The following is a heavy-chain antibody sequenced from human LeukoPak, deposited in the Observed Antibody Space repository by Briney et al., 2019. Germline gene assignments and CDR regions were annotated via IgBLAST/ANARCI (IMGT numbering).Heavy chain of an antibody. J-gene: IGHJ4*02. CDR3: ARHDCSSTSCRIDY. D-gene: IGHD2-2*01. Sequence: SVKVSCKAFGGTFSSYAISWVRQAPGQGLEWMGGIIPIFGTANYAQKFQGRVTITADKSTSTAYMELSSLRSEDTAVYYCARHDCSSTSCRIDYWGQGTLVTVSS. CDR2: IIPIFGTA. V-gene: IGHV1-69*06. CDR1: GGTFSSYA.